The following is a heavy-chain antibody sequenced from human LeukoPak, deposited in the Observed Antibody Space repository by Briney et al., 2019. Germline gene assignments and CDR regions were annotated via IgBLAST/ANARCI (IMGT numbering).Heavy chain of an antibody. CDR2: IYSGGST. CDR3: ASHSSSWYGFDH. J-gene: IGHJ4*02. Sequence: GGSLTLSCAASGFTVSSNHMSWVRQAPGKGLEWVSVIYSGGSTYYADSVKGRFTISRDNSKNTLYLQMNSLRAEDTAVYYCASHSSSWYGFDHWGQGTLVSVSS. CDR1: GFTVSSNH. V-gene: IGHV3-53*01. D-gene: IGHD6-13*01.